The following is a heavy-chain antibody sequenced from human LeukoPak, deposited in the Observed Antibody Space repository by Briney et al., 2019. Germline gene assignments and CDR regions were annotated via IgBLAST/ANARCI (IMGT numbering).Heavy chain of an antibody. J-gene: IGHJ2*01. CDR3: ATAAPDWHFDL. V-gene: IGHV4-59*02. Sequence: SSETLSLTCTVSGGSVSSFYWSWIRQPPGKGLEWIGYFYYSGSTNYNPSLKSRVTRSVDTSKKQFSLKLSSVTAADTAVYYCATAAPDWHFDLWGRGTLVTVSS. CDR1: GGSVSSFY. D-gene: IGHD2-15*01. CDR2: FYYSGST.